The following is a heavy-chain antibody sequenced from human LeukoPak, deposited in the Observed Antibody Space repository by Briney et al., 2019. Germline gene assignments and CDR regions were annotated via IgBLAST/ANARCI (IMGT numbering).Heavy chain of an antibody. CDR1: GFTFSSYA. CDR3: AKGHLYSSRPGDWFDP. D-gene: IGHD6-13*01. CDR2: ISGSGGST. J-gene: IGHJ5*02. Sequence: GGSLRLSCAASGFTFSSYAMSWVRQAPGKGLERVSAISGSGGSTYYADSVKGRFTISRDNSKNTLYLQMNSLRAEDTAVYYCAKGHLYSSRPGDWFDPWGQGTLVTVSS. V-gene: IGHV3-23*01.